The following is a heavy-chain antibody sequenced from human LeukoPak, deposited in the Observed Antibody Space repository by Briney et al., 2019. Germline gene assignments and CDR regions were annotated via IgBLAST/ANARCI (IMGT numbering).Heavy chain of an antibody. CDR1: GFIFSSYS. Sequence: GGSLRLSCAASGFIFSSYSMSWVRQAPGRGLEWLSYISSSNHAIYYADSVKGRFTISRDNSKNTLYLQVNSLRAGDTAVYYCAKGGSGWYREYFQHWGQGTLVTVSS. V-gene: IGHV3-48*01. D-gene: IGHD6-19*01. J-gene: IGHJ1*01. CDR3: AKGGSGWYREYFQH. CDR2: ISSSNHAI.